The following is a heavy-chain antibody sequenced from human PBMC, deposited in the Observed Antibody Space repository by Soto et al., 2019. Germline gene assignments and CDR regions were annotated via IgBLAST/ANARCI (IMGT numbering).Heavy chain of an antibody. CDR1: GFTFSSYA. D-gene: IGHD3-9*01. V-gene: IGHV3-30-3*01. CDR2: ISYDGSNK. Sequence: GGSLRLSCAASGFTFSSYAMHWVRQAPGKGLEWVAVISYDGSNKYYADSVKGRFTISRDNSKNTLYLQMNSLRAEDTAVYYCARDPTYYDILTGYYGLDYWGQGTLVTVSS. CDR3: ARDPTYYDILTGYYGLDY. J-gene: IGHJ4*02.